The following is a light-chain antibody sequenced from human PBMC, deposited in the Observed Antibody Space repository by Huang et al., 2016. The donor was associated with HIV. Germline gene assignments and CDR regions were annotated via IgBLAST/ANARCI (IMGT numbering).Light chain of an antibody. Sequence: IQMTQSPPSLSASLNDSVTLTCRASQDISKFLAWYQQKPGGLPKLLVYAASTLQSGVSSRFSGSGYGMDFALTITNLQPEDVATYYCQKYNTAPRTFGQGTKLDVK. J-gene: IGKJ1*01. CDR3: QKYNTAPRT. V-gene: IGKV1-27*01. CDR1: QDISKF. CDR2: AAS.